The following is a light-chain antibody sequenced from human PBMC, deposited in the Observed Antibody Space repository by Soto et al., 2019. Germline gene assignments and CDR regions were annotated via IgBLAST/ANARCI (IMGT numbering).Light chain of an antibody. V-gene: IGKV3-20*01. J-gene: IGKJ1*01. CDR1: QSVSSSY. Sequence: EIVLTQSPGALSLSPGERATLSCRASQSVSSSYLAWYQQKPGQAPRLLIYGASSRATGISDRFSGSGSGTDFTLTISRLEPEDFAVYYCLKYRTSSWKCGQGTKGDIK. CDR2: GAS. CDR3: LKYRTSSWK.